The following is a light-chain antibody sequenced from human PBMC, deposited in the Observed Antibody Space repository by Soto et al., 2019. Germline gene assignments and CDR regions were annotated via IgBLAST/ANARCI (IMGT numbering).Light chain of an antibody. J-gene: IGLJ2*01. CDR1: RSDVGSYNS. CDR3: FSYAGNSIWL. CDR2: EVT. Sequence: QSVLTQPASVSGSPGQSIAISCTGTRSDVGSYNSIAWYQQHPDKAPRVVIFEVTKRPSGISDRFSGSKSGYTASLTISGLQAEDEADYFCFSYAGNSIWLFGGGTKVTV. V-gene: IGLV2-23*02.